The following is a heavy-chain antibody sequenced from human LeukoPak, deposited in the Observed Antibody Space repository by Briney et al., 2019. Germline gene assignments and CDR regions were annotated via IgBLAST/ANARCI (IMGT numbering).Heavy chain of an antibody. CDR1: GGSISSSSYY. J-gene: IGHJ4*02. CDR3: ARLPLMVYAKDDY. V-gene: IGHV4-39*01. D-gene: IGHD2-8*01. CDR2: IYYSGST. Sequence: TSETLSLTCTVSGGSISSSSYYWGWIRQPPGKGLEWIGSIYYSGSTYYNPSLKSRVTISVGTSKNQFSLKLGSVTAADTAVYYCARLPLMVYAKDDYWGQGTLVTVSS.